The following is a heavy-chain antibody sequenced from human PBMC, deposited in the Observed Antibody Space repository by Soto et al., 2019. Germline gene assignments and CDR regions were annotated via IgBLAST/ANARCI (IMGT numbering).Heavy chain of an antibody. Sequence: GGLRLSCAASGFTFSNYDMHWVRQAAGEGLEWVSGIGAASDTYYPVSVQGRFTVSRDNAKKSLYLQMNSLRAGDTAVYYCAPGVMGPGDYYYGMDVWGQGTKVTVYS. CDR2: IGAASDT. CDR3: APGVMGPGDYYYGMDV. D-gene: IGHD3-16*01. CDR1: GFTFSNYD. J-gene: IGHJ6*02. V-gene: IGHV3-13*01.